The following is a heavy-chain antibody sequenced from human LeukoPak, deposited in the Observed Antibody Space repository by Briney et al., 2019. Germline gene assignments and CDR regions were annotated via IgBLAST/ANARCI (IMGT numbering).Heavy chain of an antibody. Sequence: GRSLRLSCAASGFTFSSYAMHWVRQAPGKGLEWVAVISYDGSNKYYADSVKGRFTISRDNSKNTLYLQMNSLRAEDTAVYYCAKEGSAYCGGDCYSRPDYWGQGTLITVSS. J-gene: IGHJ4*02. CDR1: GFTFSSYA. CDR3: AKEGSAYCGGDCYSRPDY. CDR2: ISYDGSNK. V-gene: IGHV3-30*18. D-gene: IGHD2-21*02.